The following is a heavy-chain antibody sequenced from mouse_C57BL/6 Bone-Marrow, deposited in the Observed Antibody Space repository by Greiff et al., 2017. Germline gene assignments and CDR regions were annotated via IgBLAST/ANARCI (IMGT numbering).Heavy chain of an antibody. V-gene: IGHV1-75*01. CDR2: IFPGSGST. J-gene: IGHJ3*01. CDR1: GYTFTDYY. D-gene: IGHD3-2*02. CDR3: ARDSSGYLFAY. Sequence: VKLQESGPELVKPGASVKISCKASGYTFTDYYINWVKQRPGQGLEWIGWIFPGSGSTYYNEKFKGKATLTVDNSSSTAYMLLSSLTSEDSAVYFCARDSSGYLFAYWGQGTLVTVSA.